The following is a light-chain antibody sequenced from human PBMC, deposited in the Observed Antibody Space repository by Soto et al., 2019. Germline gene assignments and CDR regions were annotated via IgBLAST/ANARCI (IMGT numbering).Light chain of an antibody. CDR3: QQGHTFPWT. V-gene: IGKV1-39*01. Sequence: DIQMTQSPSSLSASVGDRVTITFRASQGITNYLNFYQQKLGQAPRLLIYAASTLESGVPSRFSGSGSETDFTLSITSLQPEDFATYYCQQGHTFPWTFGQGTKVDIK. CDR2: AAS. CDR1: QGITNY. J-gene: IGKJ1*01.